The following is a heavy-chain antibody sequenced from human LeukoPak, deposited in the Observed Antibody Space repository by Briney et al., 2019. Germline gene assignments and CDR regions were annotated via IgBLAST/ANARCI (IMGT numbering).Heavy chain of an antibody. J-gene: IGHJ4*02. CDR2: IIPILGIA. CDR1: GGTFSSYA. D-gene: IGHD6-13*01. CDR3: ARDLSIAAAGTGYGY. Sequence: AASVKVSCKASGGTFSSYAISWVRQAPGQGLEWMGRIIPILGIANYAQKFQGRVTITADKSTSTAYMELSSLRSEDTAVYYCARDLSIAAAGTGYGYWGQGTLVTVSS. V-gene: IGHV1-69*04.